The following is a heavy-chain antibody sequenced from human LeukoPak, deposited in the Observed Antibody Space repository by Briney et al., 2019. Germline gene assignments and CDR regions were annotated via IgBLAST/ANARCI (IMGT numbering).Heavy chain of an antibody. J-gene: IGHJ6*03. CDR2: IYYSGST. CDR3: ASQTSKRPSYYDFWSGSGDYYYYMDV. Sequence: PSETLSLTCTVSGGSISSGGYYWSWIRQHPEKGLEWIGYIYYSGSTYYNPSLKSRVTISVDTSKNQFSLKLSSVTAADTAVYYCASQTSKRPSYYDFWSGSGDYYYYMDVWGKGTTVTVSS. V-gene: IGHV4-31*03. D-gene: IGHD3-3*01. CDR1: GGSISSGGYY.